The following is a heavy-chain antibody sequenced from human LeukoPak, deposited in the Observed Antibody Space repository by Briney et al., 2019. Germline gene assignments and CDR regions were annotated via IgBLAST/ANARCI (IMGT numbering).Heavy chain of an antibody. CDR1: GFILSDHY. CDR2: TRNKANSYTT. V-gene: IGHV3-72*01. D-gene: IGHD2-15*01. Sequence: GGSLRLSCAASGFILSDHYMDWVRQAPGKGLEWVGRTRNKANSYTTEYAASVKGRFTISRDDSKNSLYLQMNSLKTEDTAVYYCARMKVALDYWGQGTLVTVSS. J-gene: IGHJ4*02. CDR3: ARMKVALDY.